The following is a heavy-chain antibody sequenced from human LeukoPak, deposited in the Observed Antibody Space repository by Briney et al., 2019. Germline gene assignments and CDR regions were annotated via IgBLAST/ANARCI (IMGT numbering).Heavy chain of an antibody. CDR2: INPNSGGT. D-gene: IGHD3-10*01. CDR1: GDTFTGYY. J-gene: IGHJ3*02. CDR3: ARDLWFGELFWAFDI. V-gene: IGHV1-2*04. Sequence: GASVKVSCKASGDTFTGYYMHWVRQAPGQGLEWMGWINPNSGGTNYAQKFQGWVTMTRDTSISTAYMELSRLRSDDTAVYYCARDLWFGELFWAFDIWGQGTMVTVSS.